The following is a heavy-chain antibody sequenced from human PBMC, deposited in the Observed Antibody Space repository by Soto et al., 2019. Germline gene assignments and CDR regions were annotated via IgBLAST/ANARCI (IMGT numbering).Heavy chain of an antibody. CDR2: ISYDGSNK. V-gene: IGHV3-30-3*01. Sequence: GGSLRLSCAASGFTFSSYAMHWVRQAPGKGLEWVAVISYDGSNKYYADSVKGRFTISRDNSKNTLYLQMNSLRAEDTAVYYCARDLPISAAPPDYYYYGMDVWGQGTMVTVSS. CDR3: ARDLPISAAPPDYYYYGMDV. J-gene: IGHJ6*02. CDR1: GFTFSSYA.